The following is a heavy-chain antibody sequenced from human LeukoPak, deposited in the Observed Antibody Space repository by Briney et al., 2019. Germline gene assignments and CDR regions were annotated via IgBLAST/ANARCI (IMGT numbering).Heavy chain of an antibody. V-gene: IGHV3-73*01. CDR1: GFTFSGSA. Sequence: GGSLRLSCAASGFTFSGSAMHWVRQASGKGLEWVGRIRSKANSYATAYAASVKGRFTISRDDSKNTAYLQMNSLKTEDTAVYYCTGKQLDHGDYRGQGTLVTVSS. CDR3: TGKQLDHGDY. J-gene: IGHJ4*02. CDR2: IRSKANSYAT. D-gene: IGHD5-24*01.